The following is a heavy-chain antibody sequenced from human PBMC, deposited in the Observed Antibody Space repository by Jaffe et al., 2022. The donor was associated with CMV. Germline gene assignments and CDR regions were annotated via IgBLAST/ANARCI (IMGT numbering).Heavy chain of an antibody. Sequence: QVQLVQSGAEVKKPGASVKVSCKASGYTFTSYYMHWVRQAPGQGLEWMGIIDPSGGPTTYAQKFQGRVTMTRDTSTTTVYMELNSLRSEDAAVYYCARDRSVVRGYYFDNWGQGTLVTVSS. D-gene: IGHD3-10*01. V-gene: IGHV1-46*01. CDR2: IDPSGGPT. CDR3: ARDRSVVRGYYFDN. CDR1: GYTFTSYY. J-gene: IGHJ4*02.